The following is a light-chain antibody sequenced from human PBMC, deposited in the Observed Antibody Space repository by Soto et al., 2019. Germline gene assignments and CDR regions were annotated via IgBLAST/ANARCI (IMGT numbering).Light chain of an antibody. Sequence: QSALTQPASVSGSPGQSVTISCTGTSSDVGVYNCVSWYQQHPGKAPKLMIYEVSKRPSGVPDRFSGSKSGNTASLTVSGLQAEDEADYYCCSYAGSSTVVFGGGTKLTVL. CDR3: CSYAGSSTVV. CDR2: EVS. J-gene: IGLJ2*01. V-gene: IGLV2-23*02. CDR1: SSDVGVYNC.